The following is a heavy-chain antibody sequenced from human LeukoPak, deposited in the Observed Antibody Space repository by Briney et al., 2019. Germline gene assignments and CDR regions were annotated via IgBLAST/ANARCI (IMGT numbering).Heavy chain of an antibody. J-gene: IGHJ6*03. Sequence: ASVKVSCKASGYTFTGYYMHWVRQAPGQGLEWMGRINPNSGGTNYAQKFQGRVTMTRDTSISTAYMELSRLRSDDTAVYYCARVRLRLGELSPNYYYYMDVWGKGTTVTVSS. CDR2: INPNSGGT. V-gene: IGHV1-2*06. D-gene: IGHD3-16*02. CDR1: GYTFTGYY. CDR3: ARVRLRLGELSPNYYYYMDV.